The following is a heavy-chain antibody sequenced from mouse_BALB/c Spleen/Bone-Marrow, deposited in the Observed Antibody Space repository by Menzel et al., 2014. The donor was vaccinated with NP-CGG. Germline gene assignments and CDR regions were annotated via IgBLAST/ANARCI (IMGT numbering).Heavy chain of an antibody. V-gene: IGHV5-17*02. CDR3: ARSTMITTGYYYAMDY. Sequence: EVKLVESGGGLVQPGGSRKVSCAASGFTFSSFGMHWVRQAPEKGLEWVAYISSGSSTIYYADTVKGRFIISRDNPKNTLFLQMTSLRSEDTAMYYCARSTMITTGYYYAMDYWGQGTSVTVSS. D-gene: IGHD2-4*01. CDR2: ISSGSSTI. CDR1: GFTFSSFG. J-gene: IGHJ4*01.